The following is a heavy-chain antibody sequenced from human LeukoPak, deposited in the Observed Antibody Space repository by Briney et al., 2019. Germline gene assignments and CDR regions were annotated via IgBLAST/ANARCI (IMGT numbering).Heavy chain of an antibody. Sequence: GGSLRLSCAASGFTVSSNYMSWIRQAPGEGPVRLSYITTSGTAMFYADSVKGRFIISRDNAKNSLYLQMNSVRAEDTAVYYCAKAGPSSGTYYGMDVWGQGTSVTVPS. CDR1: GFTVSSNY. CDR3: AKAGPSSGTYYGMDV. V-gene: IGHV3-11*01. CDR2: ITTSGTAM. J-gene: IGHJ6*02. D-gene: IGHD1-1*01.